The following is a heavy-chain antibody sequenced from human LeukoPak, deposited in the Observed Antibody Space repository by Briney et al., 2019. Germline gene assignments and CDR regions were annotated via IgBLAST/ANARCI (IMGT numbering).Heavy chain of an antibody. Sequence: SETLSLTCTVSGGSISSSRYYWGWIRQPPGKGLEWIGSIYYSGSTYYNPSLKSRVTISVDTSKNQFSLKLSSVTAADTAVYYCAREYCSSTSCYILGWFDPWGQGTLVTVSS. D-gene: IGHD2-2*02. CDR2: IYYSGST. J-gene: IGHJ5*02. V-gene: IGHV4-39*07. CDR1: GGSISSSRYY. CDR3: AREYCSSTSCYILGWFDP.